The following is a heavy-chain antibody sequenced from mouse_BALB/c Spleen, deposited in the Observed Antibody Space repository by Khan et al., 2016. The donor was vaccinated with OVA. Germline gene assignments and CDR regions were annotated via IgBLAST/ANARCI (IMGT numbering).Heavy chain of an antibody. Sequence: QVQLQQSGAELAKPGASVKMSCKASGYTFTNYWMHWVKQRPGKGLEWIGYINPSTDYTEYNQKFKDKATLSAEQSSSTAYMQLNSLTSEDSAVYYCGNGGSCSGWFTVWGQGTLVTVSA. CDR1: GYTFTNYW. V-gene: IGHV1-7*01. CDR3: GNGGSCSGWFTV. CDR2: INPSTDYT. J-gene: IGHJ3*01. D-gene: IGHD1-2*01.